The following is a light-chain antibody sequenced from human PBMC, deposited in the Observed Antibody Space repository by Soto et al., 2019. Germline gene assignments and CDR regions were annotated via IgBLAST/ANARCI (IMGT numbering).Light chain of an antibody. CDR3: QQRSNWLFT. CDR1: QSVGTF. Sequence: EIVMTQSPATLSVSPGERATLSCRASQSVGTFFAWYQQKPGQAPRLLIYDASNRATGIPARFSGSGSGTDFTLTISSLEPEDFAVYYCQQRSNWLFTFGPGTKVDIK. V-gene: IGKV3-11*01. J-gene: IGKJ3*01. CDR2: DAS.